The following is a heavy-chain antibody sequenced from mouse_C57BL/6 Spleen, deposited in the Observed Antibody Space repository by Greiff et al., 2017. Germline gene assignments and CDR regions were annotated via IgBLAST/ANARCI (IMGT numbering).Heavy chain of an antibody. D-gene: IGHD2-4*01. CDR1: GFTFSDYG. J-gene: IGHJ3*01. CDR3: ARGYDYDAWFAD. V-gene: IGHV5-17*01. Sequence: EVKLVQSGGGLVKPGGSLKLSCAASGFTFSDYGMHWVRQAPEKGLEWVAYISSGSSTIYYADTVKGRSTISRDNATNTLFLQMNSLRSEDTAIYYCARGYDYDAWFADWGQGALVTVSA. CDR2: ISSGSSTI.